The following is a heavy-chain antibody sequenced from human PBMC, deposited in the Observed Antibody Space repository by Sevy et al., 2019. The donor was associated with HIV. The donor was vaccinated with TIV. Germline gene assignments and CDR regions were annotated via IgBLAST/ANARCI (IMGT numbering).Heavy chain of an antibody. CDR3: ARQGGIYGSGSYFYYFDY. D-gene: IGHD3-10*01. J-gene: IGHJ4*02. Sequence: GGSLRLSCATSGFTFSSYAMHWVRQAPGKGLEWVAVISYDGSNKYYADSVKGRFTISRDNSKNTLYLQMNSLRAEDTAVYYCARQGGIYGSGSYFYYFDYWGQGTLVTVSS. V-gene: IGHV3-30-3*01. CDR2: ISYDGSNK. CDR1: GFTFSSYA.